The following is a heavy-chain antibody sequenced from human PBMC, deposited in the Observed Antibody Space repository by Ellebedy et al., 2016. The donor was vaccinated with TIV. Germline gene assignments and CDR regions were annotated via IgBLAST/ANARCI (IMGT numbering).Heavy chain of an antibody. CDR1: GDSFTTSW. V-gene: IGHV5-51*01. CDR3: ATSPSLYGGLDS. CDR2: IYAGDSDT. D-gene: IGHD3-16*02. Sequence: PGGSLRLSCKGSGDSFTTSWVGWVRQKPGKGLEWMGIIYAGDSDTRYSPSFEGQVTISVDRSISTAYLHWSSLKSSDTGMYFCATSPSLYGGLDSWGQGTLVTVSS. J-gene: IGHJ4*02.